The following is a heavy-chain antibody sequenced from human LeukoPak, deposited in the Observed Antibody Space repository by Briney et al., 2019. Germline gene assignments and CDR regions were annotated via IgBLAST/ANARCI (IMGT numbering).Heavy chain of an antibody. J-gene: IGHJ4*02. CDR1: GFTFSSYA. CDR2: ISGSGGST. D-gene: IGHD6-19*01. CDR3: ARSIAVADTGFDY. V-gene: IGHV3-23*01. Sequence: GGSLRLSCAASGFTFSSYAMSWVRQAPGKGLEWVSAISGSGGSTCYADSVKGRFTISRDNSKNTLYLQMNSLRAEDTAVYYCARSIAVADTGFDYWGQGTLVTVSS.